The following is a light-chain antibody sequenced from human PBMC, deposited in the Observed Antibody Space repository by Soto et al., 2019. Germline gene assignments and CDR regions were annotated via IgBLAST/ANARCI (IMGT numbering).Light chain of an antibody. CDR3: QQYDNLPPFT. CDR1: QDISNY. J-gene: IGKJ3*01. Sequence: GDRVTITCQASQDISNYLNWYQQKPGKAPKLLIYDASNLETGVPSRFSGSGSGTDFTFTISSLQPEDIATYYCQQYDNLPPFTFGPGTKVDIK. V-gene: IGKV1-33*01. CDR2: DAS.